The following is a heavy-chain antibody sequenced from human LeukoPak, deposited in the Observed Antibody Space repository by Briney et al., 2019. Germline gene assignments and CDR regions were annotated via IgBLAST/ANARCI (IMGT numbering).Heavy chain of an antibody. V-gene: IGHV3-21*01. Sequence: GGSLRLSCAASGFTFSSYSMNWVRQAPGKGLEWVSSISSSSSYIYYADSVKGRFTISRDNAKNSLYLQMNSLRAEDTAVYYCARARVGATTSFEYWGQGTLVTVSS. CDR3: ARARVGATTSFEY. D-gene: IGHD1-26*01. J-gene: IGHJ4*02. CDR2: ISSSSSYI. CDR1: GFTFSSYS.